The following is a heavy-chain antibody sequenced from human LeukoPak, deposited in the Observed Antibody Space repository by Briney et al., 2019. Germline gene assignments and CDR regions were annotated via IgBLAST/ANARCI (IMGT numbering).Heavy chain of an antibody. D-gene: IGHD6-19*01. CDR2: IWYDGNNK. Sequence: GGSLRLSCAASGFTFSSSGMHWVRQAPGKGLEWVAVIWYDGNNKYYADSVKGRFTISRDNSKNTLYLQMNSLRAEDTAVYYCARALGGSGWYSYYYGMDVWGQGTTVTVSS. CDR1: GFTFSSSG. J-gene: IGHJ6*02. V-gene: IGHV3-33*01. CDR3: ARALGGSGWYSYYYGMDV.